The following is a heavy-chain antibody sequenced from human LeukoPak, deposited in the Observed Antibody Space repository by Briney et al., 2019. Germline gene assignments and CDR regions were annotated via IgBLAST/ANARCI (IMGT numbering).Heavy chain of an antibody. Sequence: PGRSLRLSCAASGLTFDDYSMHWVRHAPGKGLEWVSGISWNSGSIGYADSVKGRFTISRDNAKNSLYLQMNSLRAEDTALYYCAKTSSTSGYYYYYGMDVWGQGTTVTVSS. D-gene: IGHD2/OR15-2a*01. V-gene: IGHV3-9*01. J-gene: IGHJ6*02. CDR2: ISWNSGSI. CDR1: GLTFDDYS. CDR3: AKTSSTSGYYYYYGMDV.